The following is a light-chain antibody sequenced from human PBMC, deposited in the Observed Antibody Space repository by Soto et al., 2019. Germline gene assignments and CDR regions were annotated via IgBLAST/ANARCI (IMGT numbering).Light chain of an antibody. CDR1: QSVLYSSNNKNY. CDR2: WTS. V-gene: IGKV4-1*01. CDR3: QQYYTTPFT. Sequence: DIVMTQSPDSLAVSLGERATINCKSSQSVLYSSNNKNYLAWYQQKPGQPPKLLISWTSIRESGVPDRFSGSGSGTDFTLTISSLQAEDVAVYYCQQYYTTPFTFGPGTKVDVK. J-gene: IGKJ3*01.